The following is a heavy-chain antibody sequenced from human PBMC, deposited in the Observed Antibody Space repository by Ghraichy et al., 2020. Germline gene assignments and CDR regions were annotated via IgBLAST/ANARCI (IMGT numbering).Heavy chain of an antibody. J-gene: IGHJ4*02. Sequence: SCAASGFTFSSYAMHWVRQAPGKGLEWVAVISYDGSNKYYADSVKGRFTISRDNSKNTLYLQMNSLRAEDTAVYYCARVSQARDSSGWYSTFDYWGQGTLVTVSS. V-gene: IGHV3-30-3*01. D-gene: IGHD6-19*01. CDR2: ISYDGSNK. CDR1: GFTFSSYA. CDR3: ARVSQARDSSGWYSTFDY.